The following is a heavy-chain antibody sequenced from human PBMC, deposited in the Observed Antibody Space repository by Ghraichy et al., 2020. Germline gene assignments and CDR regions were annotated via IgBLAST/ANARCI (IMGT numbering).Heavy chain of an antibody. D-gene: IGHD3-22*01. Sequence: SETLSLTCAVYGGSFSGYYWSWIRQPPGKGLEWIGEINHSGSTNSNPSLKSRVTISVDTSKNQFSLKLSSVTAADTAVYYCARQWFNSYYYYYDMDVWGQGTSVTVSS. CDR1: GGSFSGYY. V-gene: IGHV4-34*01. CDR2: INHSGST. J-gene: IGHJ6*02. CDR3: ARQWFNSYYYYYDMDV.